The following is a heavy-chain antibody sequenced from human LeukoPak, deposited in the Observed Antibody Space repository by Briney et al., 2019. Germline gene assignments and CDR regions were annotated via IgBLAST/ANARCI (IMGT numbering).Heavy chain of an antibody. CDR1: GFTFSSYG. CDR2: IRYDGSNK. V-gene: IGHV3-30*02. J-gene: IGHJ4*02. D-gene: IGHD1-7*01. CDR3: ARDPERMTGTTFYPFDY. Sequence: GGSLRLSCAASGFTFSSYGMHWVRQAPGKGLEWVAFIRYDGSNKYYADSVKGRFTISRDNSKNTLYLQMNSLRAEDTAVYYCARDPERMTGTTFYPFDYWGQGTLVTVSS.